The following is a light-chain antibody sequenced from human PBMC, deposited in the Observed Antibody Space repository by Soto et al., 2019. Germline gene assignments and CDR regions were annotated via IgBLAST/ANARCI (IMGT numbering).Light chain of an antibody. Sequence: QAVVTQEPSLTVSPGGTVTLTCASSTGAVTSGYYPNWFQQKPGQAPRALIYSRSNKHSWTPARFSDSLLGGKAALTLSGAQPEDEADYYCLLYYGDIWVFGGGTKLTVL. V-gene: IGLV7-43*01. CDR2: SRS. CDR1: TGAVTSGYY. CDR3: LLYYGDIWV. J-gene: IGLJ3*02.